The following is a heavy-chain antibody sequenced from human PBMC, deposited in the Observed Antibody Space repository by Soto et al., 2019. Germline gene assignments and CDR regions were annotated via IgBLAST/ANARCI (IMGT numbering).Heavy chain of an antibody. J-gene: IGHJ3*02. V-gene: IGHV3-48*03. Sequence: PGGSLRLSCAASGFTFSSYEMNWVRQAPGKWLEWVSYISSSGSTIYYADSVKGRFTISRDNAKNSLYLQMNSLRAEDTAVYYCARDRWLGYDSSGYFPTYDAFDIWGQGXMVTVSS. CDR3: ARDRWLGYDSSGYFPTYDAFDI. D-gene: IGHD3-22*01. CDR2: ISSSGSTI. CDR1: GFTFSSYE.